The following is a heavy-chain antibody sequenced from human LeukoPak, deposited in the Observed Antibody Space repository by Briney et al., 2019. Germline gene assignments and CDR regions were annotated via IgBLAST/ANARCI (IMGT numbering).Heavy chain of an antibody. V-gene: IGHV1-18*01. CDR2: ISGYNGIT. J-gene: IGHJ4*02. D-gene: IGHD1-26*01. CDR3: ARGDYSGSYYYFDY. Sequence: GASVKVSCKASGYTFSSYGISWVRQAPGQGLEWMGWISGYNGITSYAQKLEGRVTMTTDTSTTTAYMERRSLRSDDTAVYYCARGDYSGSYYYFDYWGQGTLVTVSS. CDR1: GYTFSSYG.